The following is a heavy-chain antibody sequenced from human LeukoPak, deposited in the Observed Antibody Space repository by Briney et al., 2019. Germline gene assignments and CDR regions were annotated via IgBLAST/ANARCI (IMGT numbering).Heavy chain of an antibody. CDR2: IIPIFGTA. V-gene: IGHV1-69*05. CDR1: GGTFSSYA. J-gene: IGHJ5*02. Sequence: SAKVSCKASGGTFSSYAISWVRQAPGQGLEWMGGIIPIFGTANYAQKFQGRVTITTDESTSTAYMELSSLRSEDTAVYYCARVATVTSNWFDPWGQGTLVTVSS. CDR3: ARVATVTSNWFDP. D-gene: IGHD4-17*01.